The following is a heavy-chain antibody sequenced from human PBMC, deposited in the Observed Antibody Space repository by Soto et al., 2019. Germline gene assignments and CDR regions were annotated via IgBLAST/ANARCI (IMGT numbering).Heavy chain of an antibody. V-gene: IGHV3-23*01. D-gene: IGHD3-16*01. CDR1: GFTFSSYA. Sequence: SLRLSCAASGFTFSSYAMSWVRQAPGKGLEWVSAISGSGGSTYYADSVKGRFTISRDNSKNTLYLQMNSLRAEDTAVYYCAKHGQNTDWVIGLLGYFDYWGQGTLVTVSS. CDR2: ISGSGGST. CDR3: AKHGQNTDWVIGLLGYFDY. J-gene: IGHJ4*02.